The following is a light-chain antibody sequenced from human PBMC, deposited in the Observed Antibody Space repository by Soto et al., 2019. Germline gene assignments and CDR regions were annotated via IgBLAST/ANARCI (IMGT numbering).Light chain of an antibody. J-gene: IGKJ1*01. V-gene: IGKV1-5*03. CDR3: QQYNSYSS. CDR2: KAS. Sequence: DIQMTQSPSTLSASVGDRVTITCRASQSISSWLAWYQQKPGKAPKLLIYKASNLESGVPSRFSGCGSGTEFTLTISSLQPDDFATYYCQQYNSYSSFGQGTKVEIK. CDR1: QSISSW.